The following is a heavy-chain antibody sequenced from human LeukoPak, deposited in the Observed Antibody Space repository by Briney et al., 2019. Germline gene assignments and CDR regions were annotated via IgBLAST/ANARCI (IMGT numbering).Heavy chain of an antibody. CDR2: IYYSGST. Sequence: SQTLSLTCTVSGGSISSGGYYWSWIRQRPGKGLEWIGYIYYSGSTYYNPSLESRVTISVDTSKNQFSLKLSSVTAADTAVYYCATTCYYDSSGYYYAGAFDIWGQGTMVTVSS. J-gene: IGHJ3*02. D-gene: IGHD3-22*01. CDR1: GGSISSGGYY. CDR3: ATTCYYDSSGYYYAGAFDI. V-gene: IGHV4-31*03.